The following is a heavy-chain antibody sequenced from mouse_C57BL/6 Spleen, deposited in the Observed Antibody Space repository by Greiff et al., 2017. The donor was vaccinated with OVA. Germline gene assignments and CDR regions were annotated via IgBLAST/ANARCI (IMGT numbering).Heavy chain of an antibody. V-gene: IGHV2-2*01. D-gene: IGHD1-1*01. CDR2: IWSGGST. CDR3: ARNDYGSSYEEYFDV. J-gene: IGHJ1*03. CDR1: GFSLTSYG. Sequence: QVQLQQSGPGLVQPSQSLSITCTVSGFSLTSYGVHWVRQSPGKGLEWLGVIWSGGSTDYNAAFIYRLSNSKDNSTSQIFFKMNSLQADDTAIYYCARNDYGSSYEEYFDVWGTGTTVTVSS.